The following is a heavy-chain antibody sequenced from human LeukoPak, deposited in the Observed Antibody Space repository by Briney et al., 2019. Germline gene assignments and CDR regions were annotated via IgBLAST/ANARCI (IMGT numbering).Heavy chain of an antibody. CDR1: GGSISSGSYY. J-gene: IGHJ5*02. V-gene: IGHV4-61*02. CDR3: ARSYSSSSGNWFDP. CDR2: IYTSGST. D-gene: IGHD6-6*01. Sequence: SETLSLTCTVSGGSISSGSYYWSWIRQPAGKGLEWIGRIYTSGSTNYNPSLKSRVTISVDTSKNQFSLKLSSVTAADTAVYYCARSYSSSSGNWFDPWGQGTLVTVSS.